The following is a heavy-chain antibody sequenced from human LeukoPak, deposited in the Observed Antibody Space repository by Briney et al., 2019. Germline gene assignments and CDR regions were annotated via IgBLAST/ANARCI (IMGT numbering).Heavy chain of an antibody. J-gene: IGHJ4*02. Sequence: ASVKVSSKTSGYIFSDYYMHWVRQAPGQGLEWMGRINPNNGVADYGQKFQGRVTMTRDTSIRTFYMELSRLRSDDTALYYCARVAYGNDATSFDYWGQGTLVTVSS. CDR2: INPNNGVA. D-gene: IGHD4-17*01. V-gene: IGHV1-2*06. CDR3: ARVAYGNDATSFDY. CDR1: GYIFSDYY.